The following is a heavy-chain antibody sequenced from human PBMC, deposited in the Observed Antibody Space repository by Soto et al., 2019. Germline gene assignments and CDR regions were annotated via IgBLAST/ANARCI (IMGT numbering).Heavy chain of an antibody. V-gene: IGHV3-33*05. D-gene: IGHD2-15*01. CDR2: IEYNAKNS. Sequence: QVQLVESGGGVVQPGTSLRLSCTASGFTFNSYGTHWVRQAPGKGLEWLALIEYNAKNSFYADSVKGRFSISRDNSRNTVYLQVKGLGLADPAACSCASEGDNSCSLTRCFHYYGLDVWCQGTTVIAS. CDR3: ASEGDNSCSLTRCFHYYGLDV. J-gene: IGHJ6*01. CDR1: GFTFNSYG.